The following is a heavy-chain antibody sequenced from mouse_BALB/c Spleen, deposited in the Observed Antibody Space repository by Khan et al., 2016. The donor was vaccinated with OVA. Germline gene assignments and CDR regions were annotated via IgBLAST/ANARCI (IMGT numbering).Heavy chain of an antibody. CDR2: ISNGGSYT. CDR1: GFTFSSYG. Sequence: EVELVESGGDLVKPGGSLKLSCEASGFTFSSYGMSWVRQTPDKRLEWVATISNGGSYTYYPDSVKGRFTISRDNAKNTLYLQMSSLKSEDTAMYYVARHRFTSPAAWFAYWGQGTLVTVSA. V-gene: IGHV5-6*01. J-gene: IGHJ3*01. D-gene: IGHD1-1*01. CDR3: ARHRFTSPAAWFAY.